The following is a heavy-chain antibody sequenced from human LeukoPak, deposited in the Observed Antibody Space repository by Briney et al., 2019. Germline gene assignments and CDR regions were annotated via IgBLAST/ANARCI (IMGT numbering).Heavy chain of an antibody. CDR3: ARGGYCSSTSCYSLRENAFDI. Sequence: SVKVSCKASGGTFSSYAISWVRQAPGQGLEWMGGIIPIFGTANYAQKFQGRVTITTDESTSTAYMELSSLRSEDTAVYYCARGGYCSSTSCYSLRENAFDIWGQGTMVTVSS. D-gene: IGHD2-2*02. J-gene: IGHJ3*02. CDR2: IIPIFGTA. V-gene: IGHV1-69*05. CDR1: GGTFSSYA.